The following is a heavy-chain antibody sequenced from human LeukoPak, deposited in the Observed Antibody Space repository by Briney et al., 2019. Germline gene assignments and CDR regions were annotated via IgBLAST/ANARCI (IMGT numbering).Heavy chain of an antibody. CDR3: TSNPPGIARDGAEYFQH. J-gene: IGHJ1*01. V-gene: IGHV3-21*01. CDR1: GFTFSSDS. CDR2: ISSSSSHI. D-gene: IGHD6-13*01. Sequence: GGSLRLSCAASGFTFSSDSMNWVRQAPGKGLEWVSSISSSSSHIYYADSVKGRFTNSRDNAKNSLYLQMNSLRAEDTAVYYCTSNPPGIARDGAEYFQHWGQGTLVTVSS.